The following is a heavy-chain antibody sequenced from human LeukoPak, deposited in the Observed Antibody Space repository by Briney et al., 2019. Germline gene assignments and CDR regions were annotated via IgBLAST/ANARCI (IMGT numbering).Heavy chain of an antibody. V-gene: IGHV4-34*01. J-gene: IGHJ3*02. CDR1: GGSFSGYY. Sequence: SETLSLTCAVYGGSFSGYYWSWIRQPPGKGLEWIGETNHSGSTNYNPSLKSRVTISVDTSKNQFSLKLSSVTAADTAVYYCARWTLGYCSGGSCYLDAFDIWGQGTMVTVSS. CDR2: TNHSGST. CDR3: ARWTLGYCSGGSCYLDAFDI. D-gene: IGHD2-15*01.